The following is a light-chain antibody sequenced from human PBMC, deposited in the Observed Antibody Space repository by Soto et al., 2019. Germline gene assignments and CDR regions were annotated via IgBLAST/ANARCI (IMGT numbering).Light chain of an antibody. CDR1: QSVSSF. CDR3: QHRSNWPRLT. J-gene: IGKJ4*01. V-gene: IGKV3-11*01. CDR2: DAV. Sequence: EIVLTQSPATLSLSPGERATLSCRASQSVSSFLVWYQQKPGQAPRLLIYDAVNRVTGIPARFSGSGSGTDFTLTISSLEPEDFAVYYCQHRSNWPRLTFGGGTK.